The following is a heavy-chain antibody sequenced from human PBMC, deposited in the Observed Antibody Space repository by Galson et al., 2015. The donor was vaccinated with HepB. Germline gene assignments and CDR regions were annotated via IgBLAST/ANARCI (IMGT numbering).Heavy chain of an antibody. J-gene: IGHJ4*02. V-gene: IGHV3-72*01. CDR2: IRNNANSYTT. CDR3: GRVGGHCSGGNCYEVRY. CDR1: GFTFSDHY. Sequence: SLRLSCAASGFTFSDHYMDWVRQAPGKGLEWVGSIRNNANSYTTEYAASVKGRFTISRDDSKNSLYLQMNSLKTEDTAVYYCGRVGGHCSGGNCYEVRYWGQGTLVTVSS. D-gene: IGHD2-15*01.